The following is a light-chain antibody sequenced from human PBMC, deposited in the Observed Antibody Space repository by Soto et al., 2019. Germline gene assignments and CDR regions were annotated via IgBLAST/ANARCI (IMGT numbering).Light chain of an antibody. CDR2: SNN. V-gene: IGLV1-44*01. CDR1: SSNIGSNT. CDR3: AAWDDSLNGPV. J-gene: IGLJ2*01. Sequence: QSVLTRPPSASGTPGQRVTISCSGSSSNIGSNTVNWYQQFPGTAPKLLIYSNNRRPSGVPDRFSGSKSGTSASLAISGLQSEDEADYYCAAWDDSLNGPVFGGGTKVTVL.